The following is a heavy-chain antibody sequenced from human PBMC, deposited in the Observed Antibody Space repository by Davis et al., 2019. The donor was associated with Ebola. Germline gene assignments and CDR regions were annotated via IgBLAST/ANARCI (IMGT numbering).Heavy chain of an antibody. CDR3: ARHKAYYDFWSGLDY. CDR2: IYYSGST. D-gene: IGHD3-3*01. J-gene: IGHJ4*02. CDR1: GGSIRGSSDY. Sequence: PSETLSLTCTVSGGSIRGSSDYWVWIRQTPGTGLEWIGSIYYSGSTYYNPSLKSRVTMSVDTSNNQFSLRVNFVTAADTAVYYCARHKAYYDFWSGLDYWGQGTLVPVSS. V-gene: IGHV4-39*01.